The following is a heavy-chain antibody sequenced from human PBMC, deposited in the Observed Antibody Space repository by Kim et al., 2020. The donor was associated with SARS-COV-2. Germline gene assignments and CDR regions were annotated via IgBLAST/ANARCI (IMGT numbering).Heavy chain of an antibody. J-gene: IGHJ5*02. Sequence: ASVKVSCKASGYTFTSYGFSWLRQAPGQGLEWLGWISTYTGDTDLAPKFKGRLTLTTDTSTSTAYMEVKSLTSDDTAVYYCAKDRGLKSTGWWYDAWGQGTPVAVSS. V-gene: IGHV1-18*01. CDR2: ISTYTGDT. D-gene: IGHD3-9*01. CDR1: GYTFTSYG. CDR3: AKDRGLKSTGWWYDA.